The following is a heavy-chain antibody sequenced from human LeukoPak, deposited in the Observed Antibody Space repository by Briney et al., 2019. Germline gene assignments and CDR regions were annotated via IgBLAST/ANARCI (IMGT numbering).Heavy chain of an antibody. V-gene: IGHV3-23*01. CDR1: GFTFSSYA. D-gene: IGHD2-21*02. Sequence: PGGSLRLSCAASGFTFSSYAMSWVRQAPGKGLEWVSAISGSGGSTYYADSVKGRFTISRDNSKNTLYLQMNSLRAEDTAVYYRAKGADLYCGGDCDLDIWGQGTMVTVSS. J-gene: IGHJ3*02. CDR2: ISGSGGST. CDR3: AKGADLYCGGDCDLDI.